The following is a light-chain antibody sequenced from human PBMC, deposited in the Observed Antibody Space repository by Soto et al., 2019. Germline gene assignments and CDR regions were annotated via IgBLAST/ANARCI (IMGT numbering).Light chain of an antibody. CDR2: GAS. CDR3: QQYGTSLWT. Sequence: EIVLTQSPATLSLSPGERATLSCRASQSVSGYLAWYQQKPGQAPRLLMYGASNRATGIPDRFSGSGSGTVFTLTISRLEPEDFAVYHCQQYGTSLWTFGQGTKVDIK. J-gene: IGKJ1*01. V-gene: IGKV3-20*01. CDR1: QSVSGY.